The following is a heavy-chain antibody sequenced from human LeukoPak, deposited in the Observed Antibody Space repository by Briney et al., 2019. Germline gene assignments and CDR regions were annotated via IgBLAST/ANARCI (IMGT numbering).Heavy chain of an antibody. V-gene: IGHV4-59*12. CDR3: ARGFRVAAAGPGY. D-gene: IGHD6-13*01. Sequence: PSETLSLTCTVSGGSISSYYWSWIRQPPGKGLEWIGYIYYSGSTNYNPSLKSRVTISVDTSKNQFSLKLSSVAAADTAVYYCARGFRVAAAGPGYWGQGTLVTVSS. CDR1: GGSISSYY. J-gene: IGHJ4*02. CDR2: IYYSGST.